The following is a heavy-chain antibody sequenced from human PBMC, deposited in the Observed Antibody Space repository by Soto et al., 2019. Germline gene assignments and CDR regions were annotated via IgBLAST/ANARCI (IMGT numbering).Heavy chain of an antibody. D-gene: IGHD2-2*03. CDR3: ARDGYCVSTTCYFLPDV. Sequence: EVQVVESRGGLVQPGGSLRLSCAASGFTFSRYGMNWVRQAPGKGPEWVAYISSSSSTIYYADSVKGRFTISRDNAKNSLYLQMNSLRDEDTAVYYCARDGYCVSTTCYFLPDVWGQGTTVTVSS. CDR2: ISSSSSTI. V-gene: IGHV3-48*02. J-gene: IGHJ6*02. CDR1: GFTFSRYG.